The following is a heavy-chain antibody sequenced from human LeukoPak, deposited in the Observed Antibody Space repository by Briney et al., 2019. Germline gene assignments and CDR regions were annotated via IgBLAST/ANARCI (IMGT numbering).Heavy chain of an antibody. V-gene: IGHV4-59*01. CDR1: GGSMNNYY. CDR3: AKEVGSDGWYIDY. D-gene: IGHD5-24*01. J-gene: IGHJ4*02. Sequence: SETLSLTCTVSGGSMNNYYWNWIRQPPGKGLEWIGYIYYLGNTDYNPSLKSRVTISLDTSKNQFSLKLTSATAADTAVYYCAKEVGSDGWYIDYWGQGTLVTVSS. CDR2: IYYLGNT.